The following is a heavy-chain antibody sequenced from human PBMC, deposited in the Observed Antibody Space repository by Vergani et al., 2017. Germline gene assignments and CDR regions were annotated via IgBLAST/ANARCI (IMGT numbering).Heavy chain of an antibody. D-gene: IGHD2-2*03. CDR2: INHSGST. CDR1: GGSFSGYY. J-gene: IGHJ6*03. V-gene: IGHV4-34*01. CDR3: ARGRGYCSSTSCYARLNYYYYYMDV. Sequence: QVQLQQWGAGLLKPSETLSLTCAVYGGSFSGYYWSWIRQPPGKGLEWIGEINHSGSTNYNPSLKSRVTISVDPSKNQFSLKLSSVTAADTAVYYCARGRGYCSSTSCYARLNYYYYYMDVWGKGTTVTVSS.